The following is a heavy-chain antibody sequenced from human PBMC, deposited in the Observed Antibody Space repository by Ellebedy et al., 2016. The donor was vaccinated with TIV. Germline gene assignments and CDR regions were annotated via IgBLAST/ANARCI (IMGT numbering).Heavy chain of an antibody. CDR2: INPNSGGT. D-gene: IGHD6-6*01. J-gene: IGHJ4*02. Sequence: ASVKVSCXASGYTFTGYYMHWVRQAPGQGLEWMGWINPNSGGTNYAQKFQGRVTMTRDTSISTAYMELSRLRSDDTAVYYCARDLGGDSSSYKRDYWGQGTLVTVSS. V-gene: IGHV1-2*02. CDR1: GYTFTGYY. CDR3: ARDLGGDSSSYKRDY.